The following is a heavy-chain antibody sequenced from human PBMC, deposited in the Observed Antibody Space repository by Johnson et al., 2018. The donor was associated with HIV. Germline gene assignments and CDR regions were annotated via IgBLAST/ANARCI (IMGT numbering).Heavy chain of an antibody. D-gene: IGHD2-15*01. Sequence: VQLVESGGGLVQPGGSLRLACAASGFTFSSYWMHWVRQAPGKGLEWVSGINWNGGSTGYADSVKGRFTISRDNAKNSLYLQMNSLRAEDTALYYCARVLIVVVVAAEIDAFDIWGQGTMVTVSS. V-gene: IGHV3-20*04. CDR1: GFTFSSYW. CDR2: INWNGGST. CDR3: ARVLIVVVVAAEIDAFDI. J-gene: IGHJ3*02.